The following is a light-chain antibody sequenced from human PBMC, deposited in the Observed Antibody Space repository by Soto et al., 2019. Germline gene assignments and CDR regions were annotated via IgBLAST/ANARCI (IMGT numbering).Light chain of an antibody. CDR3: SSYTSSSTEV. V-gene: IGLV2-14*01. CDR1: SSDVGAYNY. CDR2: DVS. Sequence: QSVLTQPASVSGSPGQSITISCTGTSSDVGAYNYVSWYQQHPGKAPKLMIYDVSNRPSGVSNRFSGSKSGNTASLTISGLQADDEADYYCSSYTSSSTEVFGTGTKVTAL. J-gene: IGLJ1*01.